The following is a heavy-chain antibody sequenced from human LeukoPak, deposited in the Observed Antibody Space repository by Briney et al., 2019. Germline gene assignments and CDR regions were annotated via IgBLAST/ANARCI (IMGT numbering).Heavy chain of an antibody. D-gene: IGHD3-10*01. V-gene: IGHV4-4*07. J-gene: IGHJ4*02. Sequence: SGTLSLTCSVSGASIDTYYWSWIRQPAGKGLEWIGHIHTSGSTNYNPSLKSRVTMSVDTSKNQFSLKVNPVTAADTAVYYCAKEGMIRGVIDYWGQGALVTVSS. CDR1: GASIDTYY. CDR3: AKEGMIRGVIDY. CDR2: IHTSGST.